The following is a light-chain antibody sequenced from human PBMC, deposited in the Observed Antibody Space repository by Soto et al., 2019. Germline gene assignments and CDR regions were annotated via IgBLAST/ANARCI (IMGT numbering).Light chain of an antibody. V-gene: IGLV1-36*01. CDR1: SSNIGNNA. CDR3: AAWDDSLNGVV. Sequence: QSVLTQPPSVSEAPRQRVTISCSGSSSNIGNNAVNWYQQLPGKPPKLLFYYDDLLPSGVSDRFSGSKSGTSASLAISGLQSEDEADYYCAAWDDSLNGVVFGGGTKLTVL. J-gene: IGLJ2*01. CDR2: YDD.